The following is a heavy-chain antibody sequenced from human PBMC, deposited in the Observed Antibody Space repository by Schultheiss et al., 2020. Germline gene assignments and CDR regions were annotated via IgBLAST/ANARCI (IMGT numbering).Heavy chain of an antibody. CDR3: AREGYCSSTSCRQYYFDY. D-gene: IGHD2-2*01. V-gene: IGHV1-69*01. CDR1: GGTFSSYA. CDR2: IIPIFGTA. J-gene: IGHJ4*02. Sequence: KISCKASGGTFSSYAISWVRQAPGQGLEWMGGIIPIFGTANYAQKFQGRVTITADESTSTAYMELSSLRSEDTAVYYCAREGYCSSTSCRQYYFDYWGKETLVTVSS.